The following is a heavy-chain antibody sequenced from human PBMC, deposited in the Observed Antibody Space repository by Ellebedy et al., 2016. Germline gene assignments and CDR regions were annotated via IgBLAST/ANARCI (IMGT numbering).Heavy chain of an antibody. CDR3: ARVKYYFWSGYIFDY. CDR1: GGSFSGYY. D-gene: IGHD3-3*01. J-gene: IGHJ4*02. V-gene: IGHV4-34*01. CDR2: INHSGST. Sequence: GSLRLSXAVYGGSFSGYYWSWIRQPPGKRLEWIGEINHSGSTNYNPSLKSRVTISVDTSKNQFSLKLSSVTAADTAVYYCARVKYYFWSGYIFDYWGQGTLVTVSS.